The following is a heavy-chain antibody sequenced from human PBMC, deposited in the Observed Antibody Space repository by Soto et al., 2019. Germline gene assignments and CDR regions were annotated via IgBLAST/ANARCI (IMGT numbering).Heavy chain of an antibody. CDR2: IKHSGST. D-gene: IGHD6-13*01. CDR3: ARAFGRRAAADSCMDV. J-gene: IGHJ6*02. Sequence: PSESRSLTWSVYGGSFSGYYWSWLRQLSGKGQEWIGEIKHSGSTNCNPSLRSRVTISVDPSKNQLSRKQSSVTDADTSVYYCARAFGRRAAADSCMDVWGQGTTVTASS. V-gene: IGHV4-34*01. CDR1: GGSFSGYY.